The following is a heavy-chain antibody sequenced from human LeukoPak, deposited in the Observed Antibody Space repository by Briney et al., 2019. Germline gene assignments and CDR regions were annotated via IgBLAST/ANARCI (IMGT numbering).Heavy chain of an antibody. D-gene: IGHD3-22*01. Sequence: GGSLRLSCAASGFTFSDYYMSWIRQAPGKGLEWVSYISSSGSTIYYADSVKGRFTTSRDNAKNSLYLQMNSLRAEDTAVYYCAREGYYDSSGYYQHAFDIWGQGTMVTVSS. CDR3: AREGYYDSSGYYQHAFDI. J-gene: IGHJ3*02. V-gene: IGHV3-11*01. CDR2: ISSSGSTI. CDR1: GFTFSDYY.